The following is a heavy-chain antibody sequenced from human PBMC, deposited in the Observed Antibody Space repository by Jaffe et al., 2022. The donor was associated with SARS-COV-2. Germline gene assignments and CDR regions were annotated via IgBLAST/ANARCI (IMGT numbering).Heavy chain of an antibody. Sequence: QVQLVQSGAEVKKPGSSVKVSCKASGGTFSSYTLNWVRQAPGQGLEWMGKIVPLLGAGNYAQKYQGRVTITADKSTSTAYMELTSLRPEDTAVYYCTRVANGANYFDYWGQGSQVTVSS. CDR2: IVPLLGAG. D-gene: IGHD1-26*01. CDR3: TRVANGANYFDY. J-gene: IGHJ4*02. V-gene: IGHV1-69*08. CDR1: GGTFSSYT.